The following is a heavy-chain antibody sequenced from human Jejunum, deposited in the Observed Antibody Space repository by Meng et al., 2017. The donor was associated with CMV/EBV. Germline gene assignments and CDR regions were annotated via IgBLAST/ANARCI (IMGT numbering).Heavy chain of an antibody. CDR2: IRYDGSVK. Sequence: SYGMQWVRQAPGKGLEWVAYIRYDGSVKYYIDSVKGRFTISRDISKNTLYLQMNSLRAEDTALYYCAKEFSPRPCTNGVCYGIDYWGQGTLVTVSS. CDR1: SYG. D-gene: IGHD2-8*01. CDR3: AKEFSPRPCTNGVCYGIDY. V-gene: IGHV3-30*02. J-gene: IGHJ4*02.